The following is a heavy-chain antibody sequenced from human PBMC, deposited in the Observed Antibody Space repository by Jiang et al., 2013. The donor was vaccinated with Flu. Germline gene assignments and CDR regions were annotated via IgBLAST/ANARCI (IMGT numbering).Heavy chain of an antibody. D-gene: IGHD4-23*01. J-gene: IGHJ4*02. CDR1: GFTFSSYG. Sequence: RSLRLSCAASGFTFSSYGMHWVRQAPGKGLEWVAVISYDGSNKYYADSVKGRFTISRDNSKNTLYLQMNSLRAEDTAVYYCARGATVVTLYYFDYWGQGTLVTVSS. CDR2: ISYDGSNK. V-gene: IGHV3-33*05. CDR3: ARGATVVTLYYFDY.